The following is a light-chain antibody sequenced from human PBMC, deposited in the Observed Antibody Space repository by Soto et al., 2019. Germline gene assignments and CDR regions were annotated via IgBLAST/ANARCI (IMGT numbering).Light chain of an antibody. Sequence: SYELTQPPSVSVAPGQTARISCGGNNIGTKSVNWYQQKPGQAPVVVVYDDSDRPSGIPERFTGSNSGNMATLTITGVRSEDEADYYCAAWDDSLSGPVFGGGTKVTVL. CDR1: NIGTKS. CDR3: AAWDDSLSGPV. J-gene: IGLJ3*02. CDR2: DDS. V-gene: IGLV3-21*02.